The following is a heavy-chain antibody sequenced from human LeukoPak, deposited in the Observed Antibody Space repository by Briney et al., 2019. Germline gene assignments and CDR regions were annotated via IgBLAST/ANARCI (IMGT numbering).Heavy chain of an antibody. Sequence: SETLSLTCTVSGGSISSYYWSWIRQPPGKGLEWIGYIYYRGSTNYSPSLKSRVTISVDTSKNQFSLKLSSVTAADTAVYYCARQKQQLVLDYWGQGTLVTVSS. CDR1: GGSISSYY. CDR3: ARQKQQLVLDY. V-gene: IGHV4-59*01. J-gene: IGHJ4*02. D-gene: IGHD6-13*01. CDR2: IYYRGST.